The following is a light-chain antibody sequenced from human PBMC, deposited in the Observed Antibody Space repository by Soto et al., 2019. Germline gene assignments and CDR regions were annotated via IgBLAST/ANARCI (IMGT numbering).Light chain of an antibody. CDR3: QQYISSSRT. V-gene: IGKV4-1*01. CDR1: RRVVSGHSILSY. Sequence: DLIMTQSPHSLAAALAERTAIICTCSRRVVSGHSILSYLAWYQQKPGQPPKLLIYGASTRDSGVPDRFSGSGSGTAFTLTISSLQAEDLAVYYCQQYISSSRTFGQGTKVDIK. J-gene: IGKJ1*01. CDR2: GAS.